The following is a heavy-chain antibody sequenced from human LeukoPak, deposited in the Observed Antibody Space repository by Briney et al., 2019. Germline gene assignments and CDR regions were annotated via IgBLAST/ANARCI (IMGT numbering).Heavy chain of an antibody. J-gene: IGHJ3*02. CDR3: AKVDPPIIAGARGDAFEI. D-gene: IGHD1-26*01. CDR1: GYRFSNFG. V-gene: IGHV1-18*01. Sequence: GASVKVSCKASGYRFSNFGITWVRQAPGQGLEWMGWTSPYDDNPEYAKKFQGRVTMTTDTSTRTAYMELRSLRPDDTAMYYCAKVDPPIIAGARGDAFEIWGQGTLVTVSS. CDR2: TSPYDDNP.